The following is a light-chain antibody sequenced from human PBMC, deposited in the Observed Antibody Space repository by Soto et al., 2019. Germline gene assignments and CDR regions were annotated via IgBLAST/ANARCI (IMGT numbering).Light chain of an antibody. CDR1: SGDVGGHDY. V-gene: IGLV2-14*01. CDR2: DVS. J-gene: IGLJ1*01. CDR3: CSCSRSSPHYV. Sequence: QSALTQPASVSGSPGQSITISCTGASGDVGGHDYVSWYQQHPGKAPKLMIYDVSNRPSGVSNRFSGSKSGNTASLTISGLQAEDEADYYCCSCSRSSPHYVFGTGTKVTVL.